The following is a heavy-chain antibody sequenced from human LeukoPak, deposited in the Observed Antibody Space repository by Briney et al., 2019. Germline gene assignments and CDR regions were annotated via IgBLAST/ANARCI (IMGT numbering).Heavy chain of an antibody. V-gene: IGHV4-4*07. D-gene: IGHD3-22*01. Sequence: SETLSLTCTVSGGSITSYYWSWIRQPAGKGLEWIGRIHTSGSTNYNPSLKSRVTMSEDTSKNRFSLKLSSVAAADTAVYYRARDRYYYDSTGYYFDYWGQGTLVTVSS. CDR1: GGSITSYY. J-gene: IGHJ4*02. CDR2: IHTSGST. CDR3: ARDRYYYDSTGYYFDY.